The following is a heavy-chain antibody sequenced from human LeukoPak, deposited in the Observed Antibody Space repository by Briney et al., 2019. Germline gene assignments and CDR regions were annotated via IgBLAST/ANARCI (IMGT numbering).Heavy chain of an antibody. V-gene: IGHV3-33*01. CDR2: IWYDGSNK. Sequence: GGSLRLSCAASGFTFSSYGMHWVRQAPGKGLEWVAVIWYDGSNKYYADSVKGRFTISGDNSKNTLYLQMNSLRAEDTAVYYCARDGWELLSYDAFDIWGQGTMVTVSS. J-gene: IGHJ3*02. D-gene: IGHD1-26*01. CDR1: GFTFSSYG. CDR3: ARDGWELLSYDAFDI.